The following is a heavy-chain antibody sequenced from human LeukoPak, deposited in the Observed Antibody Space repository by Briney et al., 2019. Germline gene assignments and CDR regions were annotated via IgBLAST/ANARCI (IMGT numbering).Heavy chain of an antibody. J-gene: IGHJ5*02. D-gene: IGHD2-2*01. V-gene: IGHV4-34*01. CDR2: INHSGST. CDR3: ARRVTLRLGYCSSTSCYHNWFDP. Sequence: SETLSLTCAVYGGSFSGYYWSWIRQPPGKGLEWIGEINHSGSTNYNPSLKSRVTISVDTSKNQFSLKLSSVTAADTAVYYCARRVTLRLGYCSSTSCYHNWFDPWGQGTLVTVSS. CDR1: GGSFSGYY.